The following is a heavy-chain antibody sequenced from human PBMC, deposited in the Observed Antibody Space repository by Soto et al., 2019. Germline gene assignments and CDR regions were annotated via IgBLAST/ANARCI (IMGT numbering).Heavy chain of an antibody. CDR1: GDSVTLSDYY. V-gene: IGHV4-39*01. Sequence: QLQLQESGPGLVKPSETLSLTCTVSGDSVTLSDYYWGWIRQPPGKGLEWIGSIHYSGRTYYNPSLKSRVTISGDTLKKPFSLKLTSVTAADAAVYYCGARDSGGYYAKYWGQGTLVTFAA. CDR3: GARDSGGYYAKY. CDR2: IHYSGRT. D-gene: IGHD3-22*01. J-gene: IGHJ4*02.